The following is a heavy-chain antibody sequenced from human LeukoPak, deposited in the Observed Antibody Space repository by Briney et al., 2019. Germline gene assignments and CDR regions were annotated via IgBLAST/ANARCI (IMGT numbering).Heavy chain of an antibody. D-gene: IGHD2-21*01. V-gene: IGHV3-53*01. J-gene: IGHJ4*02. CDR3: VTDSRLIGGY. Sequence: PGGSLRLSCAAPGFTVSGNYVTWVRQTPGKGLEWVSVIFNSDSTYYADSVKGRFTISRDNSLNTLYLQMDSLRAEDTALYYCVTDSRLIGGYWGQGILVTVSS. CDR1: GFTVSGNY. CDR2: IFNSDST.